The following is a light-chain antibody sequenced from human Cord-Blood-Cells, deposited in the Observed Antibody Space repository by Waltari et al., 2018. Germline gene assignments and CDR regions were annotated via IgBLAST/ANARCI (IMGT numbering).Light chain of an antibody. CDR2: DDS. V-gene: IGLV2-11*01. J-gene: IGLJ2*01. CDR3: CSYAGSYTVV. CDR1: SSDVGGYNH. Sequence: QSALTPPRSVSRSPGQSVTISCTGTSSDVGGYNHVPWYQQHPGKAPKLMIDDDSKRPSGVPDRFSGSKSGNTASLTISGFQAEDEADYYCCSYAGSYTVVFGGGTKLTVL.